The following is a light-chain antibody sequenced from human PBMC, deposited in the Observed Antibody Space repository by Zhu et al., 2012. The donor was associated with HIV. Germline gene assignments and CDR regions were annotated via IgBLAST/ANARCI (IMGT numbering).Light chain of an antibody. J-gene: IGKJ4*01. Sequence: DIQLTQSPSFLSASVGDRVTITCRASQSISNYLAWYHQKPGKAPKLLIYAASILQSGVPSRFSGSGSGTEFTLTISSLQPEDFATYFCQHLTLYPTFGGGSRVEIK. V-gene: IGKV1-9*01. CDR3: QHLTLYPT. CDR1: QSISNY. CDR2: AAS.